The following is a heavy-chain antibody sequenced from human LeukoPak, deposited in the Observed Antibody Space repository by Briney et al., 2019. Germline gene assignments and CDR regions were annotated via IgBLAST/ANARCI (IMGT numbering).Heavy chain of an antibody. V-gene: IGHV4-39*01. J-gene: IGHJ4*02. CDR2: IYYSGST. D-gene: IGHD3-3*01. CDR1: GGSISSSSYY. CDR3: ARGTSVFGTDY. Sequence: PSETLSLTCTVSGGSISSSSYYWGWIRQPPGKGLEWIGSIYYSGSTYYNPSLKSRVTISVDTSKNQFSLKLSSVTAADTAVYYCARGTSVFGTDYWGQGTLVTVSS.